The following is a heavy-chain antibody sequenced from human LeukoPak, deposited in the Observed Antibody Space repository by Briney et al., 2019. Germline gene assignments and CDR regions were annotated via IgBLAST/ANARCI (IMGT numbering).Heavy chain of an antibody. CDR3: AKDGDSSAWYYPYSWFDP. CDR2: ISGSGLSI. Sequence: GGSLRLSCAASGFSFTSYGMSWVRQAPGKGLEWVSTISGSGLSIYYADSVKGRFTISRDNSKNTLYLQMNSLRAEDTAVYYCAKDGDSSAWYYPYSWFDPWGQGTLVTVSP. J-gene: IGHJ5*02. D-gene: IGHD6-19*01. V-gene: IGHV3-23*01. CDR1: GFSFTSYG.